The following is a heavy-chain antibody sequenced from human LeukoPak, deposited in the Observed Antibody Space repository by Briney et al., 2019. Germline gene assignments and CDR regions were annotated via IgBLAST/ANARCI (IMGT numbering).Heavy chain of an antibody. D-gene: IGHD2-15*01. Sequence: GESLKISCKGSGYSFTSHWIGWVRQMPGKGLEWMGIIYPHDSDTRYSPSFQGQVTISADKSISTAYLQWSSLQASDTAMYYCARRYCSGGTCYFFDSRGQGTLVTVSS. CDR1: GYSFTSHW. J-gene: IGHJ4*02. CDR2: IYPHDSDT. V-gene: IGHV5-51*01. CDR3: ARRYCSGGTCYFFDS.